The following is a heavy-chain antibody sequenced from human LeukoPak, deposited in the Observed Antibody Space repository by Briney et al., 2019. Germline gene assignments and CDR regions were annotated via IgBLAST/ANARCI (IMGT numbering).Heavy chain of an antibody. V-gene: IGHV5-51*01. Sequence: GESLKISCKGSGYSFTSYWIGWVRQMPGKGLEWMGIIYPGDSDTRYSPSFQGQVTISADKSISTAYLQWSSLKASDTAMYYCARHRLGPGGVWSGFHYYMDVWGKGTTVTVSS. CDR3: ARHRLGPGGVWSGFHYYMDV. CDR2: IYPGDSDT. D-gene: IGHD3-3*01. J-gene: IGHJ6*03. CDR1: GYSFTSYW.